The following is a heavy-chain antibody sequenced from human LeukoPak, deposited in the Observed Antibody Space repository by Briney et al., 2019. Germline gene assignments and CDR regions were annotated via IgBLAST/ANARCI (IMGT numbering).Heavy chain of an antibody. Sequence: PSETLSLTCTVSGGSITSYYWSWIRQPPGKGLEWIAYIYYSGTAHYNPSLKSRVTISLDTPKNQSSLKLSSVTAADTAIYYCASMVANAFNIWGQGTMVTVSP. V-gene: IGHV4-59*12. CDR3: ASMVANAFNI. J-gene: IGHJ3*02. CDR2: IYYSGTA. CDR1: GGSITSYY. D-gene: IGHD5-12*01.